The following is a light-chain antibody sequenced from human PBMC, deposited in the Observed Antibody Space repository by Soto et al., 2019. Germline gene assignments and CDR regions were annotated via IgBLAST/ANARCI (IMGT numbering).Light chain of an antibody. V-gene: IGKV3-15*01. CDR3: QQYNNWPPIT. J-gene: IGKJ5*01. Sequence: EIVMTQSPGTLSVSPGERATLSCRASQSVSGNLAWYQQKPGQAPRLLIYGASTRATGIPARFSVSGSGTEFTLTISSLQSEDFAVYYCQQYNNWPPITCGQGTRLEIK. CDR2: GAS. CDR1: QSVSGN.